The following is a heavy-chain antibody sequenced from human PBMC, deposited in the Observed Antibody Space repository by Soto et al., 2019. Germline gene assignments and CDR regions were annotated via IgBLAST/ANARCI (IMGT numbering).Heavy chain of an antibody. CDR3: ASEGDIEVYNRFDY. D-gene: IGHD2-15*01. J-gene: IGHJ4*02. Sequence: QVQLVQSGAEVKKPGASVKVSCKASGYTFTSYFMHWVRQAPGQGLEWMGIINSSGGSTSYAQKYQGRLSLSTDTSTSTVYMQLTSLTSADTAVYYCASEGDIEVYNRFDYWGQGTLVSVSS. CDR1: GYTFTSYF. V-gene: IGHV1-46*01. CDR2: INSSGGST.